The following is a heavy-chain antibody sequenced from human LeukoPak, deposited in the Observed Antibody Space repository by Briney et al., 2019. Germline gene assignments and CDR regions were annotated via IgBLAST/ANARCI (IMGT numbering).Heavy chain of an antibody. J-gene: IGHJ4*02. Sequence: PGGSLRLSCAASGFTVSNNYMSWVRQAPGKGLEWVSLIYGGGTTYYADSVKGRFTISSDSSKNTLYLQMNSLRAEDTAVYYCVRAPNYGDYGGQWGRGTLVTVSS. D-gene: IGHD4-17*01. CDR3: VRAPNYGDYGGQ. V-gene: IGHV3-53*01. CDR2: IYGGGTT. CDR1: GFTVSNNY.